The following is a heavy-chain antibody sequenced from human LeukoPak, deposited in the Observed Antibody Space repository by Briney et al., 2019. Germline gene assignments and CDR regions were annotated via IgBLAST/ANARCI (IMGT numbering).Heavy chain of an antibody. V-gene: IGHV4-34*01. Sequence: SSETLSLTCAVYGGSFSGYYWSWIRQPPGKGLEWIGEINHSGSTNYNPSLKSRVTISVDTSKNQFSLKLSSVTAADTAVYYCARITIFGVVMEGVYYYYYMDVWGKGTTVTVSS. CDR3: ARITIFGVVMEGVYYYYYMDV. D-gene: IGHD3-3*01. CDR1: GGSFSGYY. CDR2: INHSGST. J-gene: IGHJ6*03.